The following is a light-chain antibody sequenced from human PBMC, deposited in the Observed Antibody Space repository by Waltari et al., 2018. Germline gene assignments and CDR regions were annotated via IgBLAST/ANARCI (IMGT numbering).Light chain of an antibody. CDR1: QSVSTW. J-gene: IGKJ1*01. CDR2: RAS. Sequence: DVQMTQSPSTLSASVGDRVTITCRASQSVSTWLAWYQQKPGKAPNLLIYRASTLETGVPSRFSGSGSGTEFTHTISSLQPDDFATYYCQQYGIYRAFGQGTKVDIK. CDR3: QQYGIYRA. V-gene: IGKV1-5*03.